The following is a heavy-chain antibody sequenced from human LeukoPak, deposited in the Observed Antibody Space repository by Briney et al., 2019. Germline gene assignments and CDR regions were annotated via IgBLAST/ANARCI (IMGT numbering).Heavy chain of an antibody. V-gene: IGHV3-9*03. CDR2: ISWNSVNI. D-gene: IGHD6-19*01. CDR3: AKDRGSSGWGPDY. J-gene: IGHJ4*02. CDR1: GFTFDDYA. Sequence: GGSLRLSCAASGFTFDDYAMHWVRQAPGKGLEWVPGISWNSVNIGYADSVKGRFTISRDNAKNSLYLQMNSLRAEDMALYYCAKDRGSSGWGPDYWGQGTLVTVSS.